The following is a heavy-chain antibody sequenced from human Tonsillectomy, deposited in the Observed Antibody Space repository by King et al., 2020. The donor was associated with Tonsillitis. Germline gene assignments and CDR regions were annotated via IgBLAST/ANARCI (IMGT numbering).Heavy chain of an antibody. CDR2: IYNTGST. CDR3: ARDRRTASY. Sequence: MQLQESGPGLVKPSETLSLTCTVSGASISHYYWSWIRQPPGKELEWIGDIYNTGSTNYNPALESRVTISLDTSNNQFSLKLTSVTAADTAVYYCARDRRTASYWGQGALVTVSP. CDR1: GASISHYY. D-gene: IGHD2-21*02. V-gene: IGHV4-59*01. J-gene: IGHJ4*02.